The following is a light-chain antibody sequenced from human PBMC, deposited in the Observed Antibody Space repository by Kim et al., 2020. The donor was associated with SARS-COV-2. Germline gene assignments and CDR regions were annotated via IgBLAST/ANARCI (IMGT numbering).Light chain of an antibody. J-gene: IGKJ4*01. CDR3: QQYVNSLLT. V-gene: IGKV3-20*01. Sequence: DIVLTQSPGTLSLSPGERATLSCRASQSVISSYLAWYQQKPGQAPRLLIYGASTRATGIPDRFGGSGSGTDFTLTISRLEPEDFAVYFCQQYVNSLLTFGGGTKVDIK. CDR2: GAS. CDR1: QSVISSY.